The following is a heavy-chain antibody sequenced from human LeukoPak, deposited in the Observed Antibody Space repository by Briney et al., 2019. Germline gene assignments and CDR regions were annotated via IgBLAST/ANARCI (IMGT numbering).Heavy chain of an antibody. CDR2: NYYSGST. CDR1: GVPLTSYY. D-gene: IGHD2-21*02. Sequence: PSETLSLTCAVSGVPLTSYYWSWIRQPPGKGLKWIGYNYYSGSTKYNPSLKSRVTISVDTSKNQFSLKLSSVTAADTAVYYCARRLTADWYFDLWGRGTLVTVSS. CDR3: ARRLTADWYFDL. J-gene: IGHJ2*01. V-gene: IGHV4-59*08.